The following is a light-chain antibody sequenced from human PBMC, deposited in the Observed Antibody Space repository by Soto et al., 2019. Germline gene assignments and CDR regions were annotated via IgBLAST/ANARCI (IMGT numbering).Light chain of an antibody. J-gene: IGKJ1*01. Sequence: DIQMIPSLSTLSASAGDRVTITCRASQSISSWLAWYQHKPGKAPKLLIYDASNLDSGVPSRFSGSGSGTEFSLTISNLQPDDCATYYCQQYENYWTFGQGTKVEIK. V-gene: IGKV1-5*01. CDR2: DAS. CDR1: QSISSW. CDR3: QQYENYWT.